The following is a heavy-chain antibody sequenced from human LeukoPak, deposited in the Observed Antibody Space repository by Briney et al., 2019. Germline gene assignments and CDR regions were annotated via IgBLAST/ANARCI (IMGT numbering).Heavy chain of an antibody. V-gene: IGHV3-64*01. CDR3: ATGGTVGATRFDY. J-gene: IGHJ4*02. CDR2: ISSNGGST. Sequence: GGSLRLSCAASGFTFSSYAMHWVRQAPGKGLEYVSAISSNGGSTYYANSVKGRFTISRDNSKNTLYLQMGSLRAEDMAVYYCATGGTVGATRFDYWGQGTLVTVSS. D-gene: IGHD1-26*01. CDR1: GFTFSSYA.